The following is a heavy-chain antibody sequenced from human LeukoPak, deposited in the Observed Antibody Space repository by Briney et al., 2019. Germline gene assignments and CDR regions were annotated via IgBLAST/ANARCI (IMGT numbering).Heavy chain of an antibody. CDR1: GCTFSSYG. Sequence: GGSLRLSCPASGCTFSSYGMRWVRPAPGKGLEWVAVIRNDGSNKYYADSVKGRFTISRDNSKNALYLQMNSLRAEDTGVYYCVREVAYCRSARLYGDYWGEGTLVTVSS. V-gene: IGHV3-33*01. J-gene: IGHJ4*02. CDR3: VREVAYCRSARLYGDY. CDR2: IRNDGSNK. D-gene: IGHD2-2*01.